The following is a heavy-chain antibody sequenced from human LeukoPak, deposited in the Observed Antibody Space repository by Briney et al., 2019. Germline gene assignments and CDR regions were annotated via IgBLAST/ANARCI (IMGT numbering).Heavy chain of an antibody. D-gene: IGHD6-19*01. CDR1: GGSISSYY. CDR3: ARETEKQWQY. V-gene: IGHV4-59*12. Sequence: TSETLSPTCTVSGGSISSYYWSWIRQPPGKGLEWIGYIYYSGSTNYNPSLKSRVTISVDTSKNQFSLTLRSVTAADTAVYYCARETEKQWQYWGQGTMATVSS. J-gene: IGHJ3*01. CDR2: IYYSGST.